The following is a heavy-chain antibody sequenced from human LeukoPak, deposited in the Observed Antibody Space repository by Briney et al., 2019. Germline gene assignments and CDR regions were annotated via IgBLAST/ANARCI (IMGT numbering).Heavy chain of an antibody. CDR3: ARGLDYGDYYFDH. J-gene: IGHJ4*02. CDR1: GGSISSGDYY. Sequence: SQTLSLTCTVSGGSISSGDYYWSWIRQPPGKGLEWIGYIYYSGSTYYNPSLKSRVTISVDTSKNQFSLKLSSVTAADTAVYYCARGLDYGDYYFDHWGQGTLVTVSS. CDR2: IYYSGST. V-gene: IGHV4-30-4*01. D-gene: IGHD4-17*01.